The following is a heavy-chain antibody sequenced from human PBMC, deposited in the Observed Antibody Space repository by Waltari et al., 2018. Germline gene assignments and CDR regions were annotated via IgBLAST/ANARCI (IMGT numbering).Heavy chain of an antibody. CDR3: VRGSGNYYHLWYFDS. CDR1: GYSISSGYY. V-gene: IGHV4-38-2*02. Sequence: QVRLQESGPGLLKPSETLSLTCSVSGYSISSGYYWGWIRQPPGKGREWIASTYHTGNISYNPALRSRVGISVDTSDNQVSLSLNSVTAADTAVYYCVRGSGNYYHLWYFDSWGQGAPVTISS. J-gene: IGHJ4*02. CDR2: TYHTGNI. D-gene: IGHD3-10*01.